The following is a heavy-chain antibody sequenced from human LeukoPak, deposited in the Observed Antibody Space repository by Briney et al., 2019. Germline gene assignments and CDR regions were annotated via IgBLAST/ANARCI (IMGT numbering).Heavy chain of an antibody. J-gene: IGHJ4*02. CDR1: GDTVTGSF. V-gene: IGHV1-2*02. CDR3: ARADPIDY. CDR2: ISINSGGT. Sequence: ASVKVSCKASGDTVTGSFIHLVRQAPGQGLEWMGWISINSGGTKYAQNFQGRVTMTRDTSITTAYMELSRLTSDDTAVYYCARADPIDYWGPGTLVTVSS.